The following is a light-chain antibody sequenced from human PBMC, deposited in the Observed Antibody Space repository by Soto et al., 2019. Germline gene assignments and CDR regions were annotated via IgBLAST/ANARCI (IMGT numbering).Light chain of an antibody. CDR1: QSVGPS. Sequence: IQMTQSPSTLSASVGDRVTVTCRASQSVGPSLAWYQQKPGKVPTLLIYCASILETGVPSRFSGSGSGTDFTLTIASLQPDDSATYYCQHYDSFPLTFGPGTKVEIK. CDR2: CAS. V-gene: IGKV1-5*01. CDR3: QHYDSFPLT. J-gene: IGKJ3*01.